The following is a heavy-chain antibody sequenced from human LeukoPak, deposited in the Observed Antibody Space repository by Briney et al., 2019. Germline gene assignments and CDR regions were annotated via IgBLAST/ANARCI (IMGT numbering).Heavy chain of an antibody. J-gene: IGHJ4*02. D-gene: IGHD1-26*01. CDR1: GFTFSSYW. V-gene: IGHV3-33*08. CDR3: ARASGSYDY. Sequence: PGGSLRLSCAASGFTFSSYWMHWVRQSPGKGLEWVAVIWNDGSNKYYADSVKGRFTISRDNSKNTLFLQMNSLRAEDTAVYYCARASGSYDYWGQGTLVTVSS. CDR2: IWNDGSNK.